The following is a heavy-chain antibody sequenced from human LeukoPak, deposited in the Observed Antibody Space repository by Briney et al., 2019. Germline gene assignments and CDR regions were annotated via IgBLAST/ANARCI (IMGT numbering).Heavy chain of an antibody. CDR1: GFTFGIYS. D-gene: IGHD3-10*01. Sequence: GGSLRLSCAASGFTFGIYSMNWVRQAPGKGLEWVAYISSTSSAINYADFVKGRFTISRDNAKNTLYLQMNSLRAEDTAVYYCVSPLGELSAFDIWGQGTMVTVSS. CDR2: ISSTSSAI. CDR3: VSPLGELSAFDI. J-gene: IGHJ3*02. V-gene: IGHV3-48*04.